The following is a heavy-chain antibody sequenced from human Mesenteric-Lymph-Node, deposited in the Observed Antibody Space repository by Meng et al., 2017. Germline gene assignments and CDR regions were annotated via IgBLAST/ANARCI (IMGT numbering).Heavy chain of an antibody. J-gene: IGHJ4*02. CDR1: GVSISSVGYD. V-gene: IGHV4-31*03. Sequence: QMPRPQPAPVLITPAHTLSLTCTVSGVSISSVGYDWTWIRPHPGKVLEWFGHIYYSESTNYNPSLKSRVTISVDTSKHQFSLKLSSVTAADTAVYYCASSDYYRSDYWGQGTLVTVSS. CDR3: ASSDYYRSDY. D-gene: IGHD3-22*01. CDR2: IYYSEST.